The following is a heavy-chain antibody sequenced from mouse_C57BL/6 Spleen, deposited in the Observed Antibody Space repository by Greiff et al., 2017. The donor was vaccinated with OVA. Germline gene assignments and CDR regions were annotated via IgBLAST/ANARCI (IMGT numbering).Heavy chain of an antibody. V-gene: IGHV5-4*01. Sequence: EVQLVESGGGLVKPGGSLKLSCAASGFTFSSYAMSWVRQTPEKRLEWVATISDGGSYTYYPDNVKGRFTISRDNAKNNLYLQMSHLKSEDTAMYYCAPRAMDYWGQGTSVTVSS. J-gene: IGHJ4*01. CDR2: ISDGGSYT. CDR3: APRAMDY. CDR1: GFTFSSYA.